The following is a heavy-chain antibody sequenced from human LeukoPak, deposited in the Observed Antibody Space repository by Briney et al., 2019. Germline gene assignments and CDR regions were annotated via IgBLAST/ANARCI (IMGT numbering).Heavy chain of an antibody. CDR3: ARDLYLRFLGPFDS. D-gene: IGHD3-3*01. CDR1: GYTFTSYG. J-gene: IGHJ4*02. Sequence: ASVKVSCKASGYTFTSYGISWVRQAPGQGLEWMGWISAYNGNTNYAQKLQGRVTVTTDTSTSTAYMELRSLRSDDTAVYYCARDLYLRFLGPFDSWGQGTLVTVSS. CDR2: ISAYNGNT. V-gene: IGHV1-18*01.